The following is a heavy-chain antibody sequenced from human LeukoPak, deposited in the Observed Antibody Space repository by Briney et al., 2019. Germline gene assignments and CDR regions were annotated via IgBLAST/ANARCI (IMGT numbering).Heavy chain of an antibody. CDR1: GFTFSSYS. J-gene: IGHJ4*02. Sequence: PGGSLRLSCAASGFTFSSYSMNWVRQAPGKGLEWVSYISSSSSTIYYADSVKGRFTISRDNAKNSLYLQMNSLRAEDTAVYYCASEDHDSSGWYHFDYWGQGTLVTVSS. V-gene: IGHV3-48*01. D-gene: IGHD6-19*01. CDR3: ASEDHDSSGWYHFDY. CDR2: ISSSSSTI.